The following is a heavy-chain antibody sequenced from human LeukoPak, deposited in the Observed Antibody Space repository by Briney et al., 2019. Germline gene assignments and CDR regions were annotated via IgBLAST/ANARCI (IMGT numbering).Heavy chain of an antibody. CDR1: GGSISDYY. V-gene: IGHV4-59*08. J-gene: IGHJ4*02. CDR2: SSYSGST. D-gene: IGHD3-10*01. Sequence: SETLSLTCTVSGGSISDYYWSWIRQPPGKGLEWIGFSSYSGSTKYNPSLKSRVTISVDTSKYQLSLKLSSVTAADTAMYYCARSYGSGSYFDCWGQGTLVAVSS. CDR3: ARSYGSGSYFDC.